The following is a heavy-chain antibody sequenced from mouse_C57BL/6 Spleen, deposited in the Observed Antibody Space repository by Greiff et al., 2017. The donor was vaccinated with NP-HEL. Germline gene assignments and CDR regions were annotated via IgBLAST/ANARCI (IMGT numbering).Heavy chain of an antibody. D-gene: IGHD1-1*01. CDR3: ARVGYYGSSPYAMDY. J-gene: IGHJ4*01. Sequence: VQLQQSGAELVRPGSSVKLSCKASGYTFTSYWMHWVKQRPIQGLEWIGNIDPSDSETHYNQKFKDKATLTVDKSSSTAYMQLSSLTSEDSAVYYCARVGYYGSSPYAMDYWGQGTSVTVSS. V-gene: IGHV1-52*01. CDR1: GYTFTSYW. CDR2: IDPSDSET.